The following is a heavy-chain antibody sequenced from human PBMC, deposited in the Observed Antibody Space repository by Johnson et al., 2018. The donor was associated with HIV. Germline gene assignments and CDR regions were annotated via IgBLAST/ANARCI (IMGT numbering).Heavy chain of an antibody. D-gene: IGHD2-2*01. J-gene: IGHJ3*02. CDR2: IKSKTDGGAT. CDR3: SREVYQMTAFDI. V-gene: IGHV3-15*01. CDR1: GFTFNNAW. Sequence: VQLVESGGGLVKPGGSLRLSCAAYGFTFNNAWMSWVRQAPGKGLEWVGHIKSKTDGGATDYPAPVKDRFTISRDDSKNTLYLQINSLKTDDTGVYYCSREVYQMTAFDIWGQGTVVTVSS.